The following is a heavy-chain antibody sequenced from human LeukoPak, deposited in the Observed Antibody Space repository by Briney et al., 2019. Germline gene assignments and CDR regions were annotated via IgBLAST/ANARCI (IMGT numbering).Heavy chain of an antibody. D-gene: IGHD6-13*01. CDR2: ISSSGGST. Sequence: GGSLTLTGSASGFTVSSYDMHWVRQAPGKGLEYVSVISSSGGSTYYAESVMGRFTISRDNSKNTPYLKMSSLRAEATAVYYCVTGADRGDSSWSDFDYWGQGALVTVSS. V-gene: IGHV3-64D*09. CDR1: GFTVSSYD. CDR3: VTGADRGDSSWSDFDY. J-gene: IGHJ4*02.